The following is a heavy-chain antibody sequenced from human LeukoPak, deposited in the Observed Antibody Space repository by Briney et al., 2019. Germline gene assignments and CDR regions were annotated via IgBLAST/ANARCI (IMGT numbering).Heavy chain of an antibody. CDR2: ILHSGST. D-gene: IGHD3-3*01. CDR1: GGSITSDTYY. V-gene: IGHV4-30-2*01. J-gene: IGHJ4*02. CDR3: ARTRDFWSGFFDY. Sequence: SQTLFLTCDVSGGSITSDTYYWSWIRQPPGKGLEWIGYILHSGSTYNNPSLKSRVTISVDTSKSQFSLKLSSVTAADAAVYYCARTRDFWSGFFDYWGQGTLVTVSS.